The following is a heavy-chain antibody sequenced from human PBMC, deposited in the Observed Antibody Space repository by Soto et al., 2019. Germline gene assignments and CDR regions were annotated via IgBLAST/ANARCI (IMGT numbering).Heavy chain of an antibody. Sequence: QVHLQESGPGLVKPSQTVSLTCTVSGASISSDAYYWSWIRQRPGKGLEWIGYIYHSGNTYYSPYLESRASISVDTSKNQFSLRLRSMTAADTAMYFCARLPIPSDRLPMVPAGGFDLWGRGTLVTVSS. CDR2: IYHSGNT. V-gene: IGHV4-31*03. D-gene: IGHD2-21*02. CDR3: ARLPIPSDRLPMVPAGGFDL. CDR1: GASISSDAYY. J-gene: IGHJ4*02.